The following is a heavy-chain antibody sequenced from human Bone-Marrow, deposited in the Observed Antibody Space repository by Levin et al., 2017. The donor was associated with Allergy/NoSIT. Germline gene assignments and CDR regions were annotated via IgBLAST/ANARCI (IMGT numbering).Heavy chain of an antibody. J-gene: IGHJ6*03. CDR1: GYTFTRYD. CDR3: TRGAFDSNYHFYMDV. Sequence: AASVKVSFKASGYTFTRYDINWVRQAIGQGLEWMGWMNPNSGNTGYAPKFQGRVTMTRNTSTGTAFMELTSLRSEDTAVYYCTRGAFDSNYHFYMDVWGKGTTVTVSS. CDR2: MNPNSGNT. V-gene: IGHV1-8*01. D-gene: IGHD4-11*01.